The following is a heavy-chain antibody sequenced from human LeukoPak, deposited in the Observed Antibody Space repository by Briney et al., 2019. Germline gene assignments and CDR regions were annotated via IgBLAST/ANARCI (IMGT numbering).Heavy chain of an antibody. Sequence: GGSLRLSCAASGFTFSSYWMSWVRQAPGKGLEWVSAISGSGGSTYYADSVKGRFTISRDNSKNTLYLQMNSLRAEDTAVYYCAKSSGYSYGYSDYWGQGTLVTVSS. CDR1: GFTFSSYW. D-gene: IGHD5-18*01. J-gene: IGHJ4*02. CDR2: ISGSGGST. CDR3: AKSSGYSYGYSDY. V-gene: IGHV3-23*01.